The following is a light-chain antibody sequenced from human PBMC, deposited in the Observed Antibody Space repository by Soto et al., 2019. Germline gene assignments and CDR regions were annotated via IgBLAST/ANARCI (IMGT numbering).Light chain of an antibody. Sequence: EIVLTQSPGTLSLSPGERATLSCRATQSVTGNYLAWYQQQYGQPPRLLIYGASDRATGIPDRFSGSGSGTEFTLAINRLETEEFAVYYGEQYGRSPTFGLGTKLESK. CDR2: GAS. CDR3: EQYGRSPT. V-gene: IGKV3-20*01. J-gene: IGKJ2*01. CDR1: QSVTGNY.